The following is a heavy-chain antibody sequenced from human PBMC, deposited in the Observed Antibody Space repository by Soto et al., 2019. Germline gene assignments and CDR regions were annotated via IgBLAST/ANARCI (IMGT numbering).Heavy chain of an antibody. D-gene: IGHD6-13*01. CDR3: AKAQGSSSWFYYYYYGMDV. Sequence: GGSLRLSCAASGFTFSSYAMSWVRQAPGKGLEWVSAISGSGGSTYYADSVKGRFTNSRDNSKNTLYLQMNSLRAEDTAVYYCAKAQGSSSWFYYYYYGMDVWGQGTTVTVSS. J-gene: IGHJ6*02. CDR2: ISGSGGST. V-gene: IGHV3-23*01. CDR1: GFTFSSYA.